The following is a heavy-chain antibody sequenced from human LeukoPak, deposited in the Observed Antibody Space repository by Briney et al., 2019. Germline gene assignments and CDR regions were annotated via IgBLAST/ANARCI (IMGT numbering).Heavy chain of an antibody. CDR3: ARTAGAAPYWAFDY. V-gene: IGHV3-7*01. Sequence: PGGSLRLSCAASGFTFSSNWMSWVRQAPGKGLEWVANIKQDGSEKYYVDAVKGRVTISRDNAKNSLYLQMNSLRAEDTAVYYCARTAGAAPYWAFDYWGQGTLVTVSS. CDR2: IKQDGSEK. D-gene: IGHD6-19*01. J-gene: IGHJ4*02. CDR1: GFTFSSNW.